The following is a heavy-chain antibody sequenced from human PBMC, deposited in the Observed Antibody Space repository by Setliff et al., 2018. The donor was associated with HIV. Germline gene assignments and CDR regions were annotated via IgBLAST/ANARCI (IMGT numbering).Heavy chain of an antibody. D-gene: IGHD3-10*01. V-gene: IGHV3-7*01. J-gene: IGHJ6*02. CDR3: ARFGVAYGIDV. Sequence: GGSLRLSCAGSGFTFSDYWMSWVRQTPGKGLEWVATIKPDGSERSYVDSVKGRFTISRDNAENSLYLQMNSLRVENTAVYYCARFGVAYGIDVWGQGTTVTVSS. CDR2: IKPDGSER. CDR1: GFTFSDYW.